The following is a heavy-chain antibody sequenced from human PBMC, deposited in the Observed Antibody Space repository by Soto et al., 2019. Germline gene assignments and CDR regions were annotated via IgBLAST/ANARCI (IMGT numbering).Heavy chain of an antibody. CDR3: AGGRDQPPVGLYFES. D-gene: IGHD1-26*01. J-gene: IGHJ4*02. V-gene: IGHV1-69*13. Sequence: SVQVSCKASGGAFTDYIFDWVRQAPGQGLEWMGGIIPMFGTPKYAQKFQHRVTISADVSTGTAYMELTRLRFDDTAVYYCAGGRDQPPVGLYFESWGEGTRVTVSS. CDR2: IIPMFGTP. CDR1: GGAFTDYI.